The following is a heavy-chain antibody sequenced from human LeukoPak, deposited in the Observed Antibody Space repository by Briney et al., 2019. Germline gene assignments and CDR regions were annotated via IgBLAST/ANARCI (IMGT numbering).Heavy chain of an antibody. V-gene: IGHV4-59*04. J-gene: IGHJ4*02. CDR3: ARKPTYYYDSSGYPFDY. Sequence: SETLSLTCTVSGGSISNYYWSWIRQPPGGGLEWIGYIYHSGSTYYNPTLKSRVTISVDRSKNQFSLKLSSVTAADTAVYYCARKPTYYYDSSGYPFDYWGQGTLVTVSS. CDR2: IYHSGST. CDR1: GGSISNYY. D-gene: IGHD3-22*01.